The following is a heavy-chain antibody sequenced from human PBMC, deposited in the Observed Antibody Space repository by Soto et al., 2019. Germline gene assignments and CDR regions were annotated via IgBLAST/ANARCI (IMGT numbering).Heavy chain of an antibody. V-gene: IGHV5-10-1*01. CDR1: GYNFTAFW. CDR2: IDPTDSYT. Sequence: GESLKISCKASGYNFTAFWIHWVRQMPGRGLEWLGKIDPTDSYTNYSPSFEGHVTISTDNSISTAYLQWSSLRASYTALYFCARVYKNWFDSWAQGTMVTVSS. CDR3: ARVYKNWFDS. D-gene: IGHD1-1*01. J-gene: IGHJ5*01.